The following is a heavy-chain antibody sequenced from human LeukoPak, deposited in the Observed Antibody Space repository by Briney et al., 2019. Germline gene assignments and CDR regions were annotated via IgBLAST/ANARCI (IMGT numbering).Heavy chain of an antibody. Sequence: TGGSLRLSCEASGFTFNKFAMSWVRQAPGKGPEWVSAIGSSGATTFYADSVKGRCTISRDNSKNTVYLEMHSLRAEDTAIYYCAKVSVGPLSRPTHVALYYGMDVWGQGTTVTVSS. CDR2: IGSSGATT. J-gene: IGHJ6*01. CDR3: AKVSVGPLSRPTHVALYYGMDV. D-gene: IGHD2-8*01. V-gene: IGHV3-23*01. CDR1: GFTFNKFA.